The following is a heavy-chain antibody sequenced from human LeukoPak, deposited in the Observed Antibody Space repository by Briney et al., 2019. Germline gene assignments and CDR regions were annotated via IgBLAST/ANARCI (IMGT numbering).Heavy chain of an antibody. D-gene: IGHD3-10*01. J-gene: IGHJ6*03. Sequence: GSLRLSCAASGFTLSSYAMSWVRQAPGKGLEWVSVIYSGGSTYYADSVKGRFTISRDNSKNTLYLQMNSLRAEDTAVYYCARGSGSGRDYYYYYYMDVWGKGTTVTISS. CDR3: ARGSGSGRDYYYYYYMDV. V-gene: IGHV3-66*01. CDR1: GFTLSSYA. CDR2: IYSGGST.